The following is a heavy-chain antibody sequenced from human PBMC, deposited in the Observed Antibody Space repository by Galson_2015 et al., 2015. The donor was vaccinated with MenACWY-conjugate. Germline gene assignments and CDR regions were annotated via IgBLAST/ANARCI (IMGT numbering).Heavy chain of an antibody. V-gene: IGHV3-7*03. CDR2: IKPDGSDL. D-gene: IGHD7-27*01. CDR3: VRWGLAYAMDV. J-gene: IGHJ6*02. Sequence: RLSCAASRFIFSGHWLGWVRQAPGKGLDWVANIKPDGSDLEYADSVKGRFTFSRDNAKNSLYLQIDSLRVEDTAIYYCVRWGLAYAMDVWGQGTTVTVS. CDR1: RFIFSGHW.